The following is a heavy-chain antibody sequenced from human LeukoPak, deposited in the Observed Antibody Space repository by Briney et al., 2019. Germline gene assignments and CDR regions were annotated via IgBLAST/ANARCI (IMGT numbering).Heavy chain of an antibody. Sequence: GASVKVSCKASGYTFTGYYMHWVRQAPGQGLEWMGWINPNSGGTNYAQKFQGWVTITRDTSISTAYMELSRLRSDDTAVYYCARDGGDCSGGSCYPNWFDPWGQGTLVTVSS. CDR3: ARDGGDCSGGSCYPNWFDP. J-gene: IGHJ5*02. CDR2: INPNSGGT. D-gene: IGHD2-15*01. V-gene: IGHV1-2*04. CDR1: GYTFTGYY.